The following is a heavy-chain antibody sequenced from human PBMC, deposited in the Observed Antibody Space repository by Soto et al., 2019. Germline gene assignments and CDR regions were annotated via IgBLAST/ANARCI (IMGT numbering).Heavy chain of an antibody. J-gene: IGHJ4*02. CDR3: ARDTFDDSSGYYPDY. D-gene: IGHD3-22*01. Sequence: GGSLRLSCAASGFTFSSYSMNWVRQAPGKGLEWVSSISSSSSYIYYADSVKGRFTISRDNAKNSLYLQMNSLRAEDTAVYYCARDTFDDSSGYYPDYWGQGTLVTVSS. CDR2: ISSSSSYI. V-gene: IGHV3-21*04. CDR1: GFTFSSYS.